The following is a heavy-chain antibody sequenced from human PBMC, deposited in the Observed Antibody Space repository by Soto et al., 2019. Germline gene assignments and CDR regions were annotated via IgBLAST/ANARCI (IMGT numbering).Heavy chain of an antibody. CDR3: AKSSSWAHYYYMDV. CDR2: ISGSGDTT. D-gene: IGHD2-2*01. J-gene: IGHJ6*03. CDR1: GFTFSSYA. V-gene: IGHV3-23*01. Sequence: GGSLRLSCAASGFTFSSYAMSWVRQAPGKGREWVSVISGSGDTTNYADSVKDRFTISRDNSKNSLYLQMNSLRVEDTAIYYCAKSSSWAHYYYMDVWGKGTTVTVSS.